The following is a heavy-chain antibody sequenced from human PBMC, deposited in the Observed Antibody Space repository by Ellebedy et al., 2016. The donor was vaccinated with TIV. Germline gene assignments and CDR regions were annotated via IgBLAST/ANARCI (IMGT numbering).Heavy chain of an antibody. J-gene: IGHJ4*02. CDR2: IFPGDSDA. D-gene: IGHD1-14*01. CDR1: GYRFSNFW. Sequence: PGGSLRLSCKGSGYRFSNFWIGRVRQKPGQGLEWMGIIFPGDSDAKYSPAFQGQFVISADTSVHTVYLQWSSLRDSDTAIYYCVRRAETPRFDSWGQGTLVSVSS. V-gene: IGHV5-51*01. CDR3: VRRAETPRFDS.